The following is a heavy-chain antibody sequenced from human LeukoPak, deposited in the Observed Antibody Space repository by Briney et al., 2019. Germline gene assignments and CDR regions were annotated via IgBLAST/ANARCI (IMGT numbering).Heavy chain of an antibody. CDR1: GFTFSSYS. D-gene: IGHD2-8*01. V-gene: IGHV3-48*02. CDR3: ARVAPYCTNGVCYMANYYYYGMDV. J-gene: IGHJ6*02. Sequence: GGSLRLSCAASGFTFSSYSMNWVRQAPGKGLEWVSYISRSSDTIYYADSVKGRFTISRDNAKRSLYLQMNSLRDEDTAVYYCARVAPYCTNGVCYMANYYYYGMDVWGQGTTVTVSS. CDR2: ISRSSDTI.